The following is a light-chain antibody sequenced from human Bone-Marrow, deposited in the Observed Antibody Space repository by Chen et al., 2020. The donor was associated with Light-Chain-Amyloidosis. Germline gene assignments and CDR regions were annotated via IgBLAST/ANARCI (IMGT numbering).Light chain of an antibody. Sequence: DIVMTKSPDSLALSLGERATINGTSSQSILYSPRKKDYLAWYQHKPGQPPKLLIYWASIRESGVPDRFSGSGSGTDFTLTISSLQAEDVAVYFCQQYYRAQTFGQGTKVEIK. J-gene: IGKJ1*01. CDR2: WAS. V-gene: IGKV4-1*01. CDR3: QQYYRAQT. CDR1: QSILYSPRKKDY.